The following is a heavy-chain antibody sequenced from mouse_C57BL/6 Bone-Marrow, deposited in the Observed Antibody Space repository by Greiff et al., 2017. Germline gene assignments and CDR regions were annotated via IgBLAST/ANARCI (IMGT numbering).Heavy chain of an antibody. CDR1: GFTFSDYG. J-gene: IGHJ4*01. V-gene: IGHV5-17*01. D-gene: IGHD1-1*01. Sequence: EVKLQESGGGLVKPGGSLKLSCAASGFTFSDYGMHWVRQAPEKGLEWVAYISSGSSTIYYADTVKGRFTISRDNAKNTLFLQMTSLRSEDTAMYYCARNGSSYAMDYWGQGTSVTVSS. CDR2: ISSGSSTI. CDR3: ARNGSSYAMDY.